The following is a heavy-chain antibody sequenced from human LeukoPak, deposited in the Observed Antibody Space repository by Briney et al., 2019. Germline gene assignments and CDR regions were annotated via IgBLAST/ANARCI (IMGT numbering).Heavy chain of an antibody. CDR1: SGSISSGGYY. CDR3: ARASRGATIPLFDY. Sequence: SETLSLTCTVSSGSISSGGYYWSWIRQHPGKGLEWIGYIYYSGSTYYNPSLKSRVTISVDTSKNQFSLKLSSVTAADTAVYYCARASRGATIPLFDYWGQGTLVTVSS. J-gene: IGHJ4*02. D-gene: IGHD5-12*01. CDR2: IYYSGST. V-gene: IGHV4-31*03.